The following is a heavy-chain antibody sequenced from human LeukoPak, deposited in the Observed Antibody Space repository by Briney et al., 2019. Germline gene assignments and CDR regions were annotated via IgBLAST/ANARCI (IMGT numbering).Heavy chain of an antibody. CDR3: ARVWRSSSSPYFFDY. V-gene: IGHV4-39*01. J-gene: IGHJ4*02. Sequence: SETLSLTCTVSGGSISSGTYYWGWIRQPPGKGLEWIGSIYYSGGTYYNPSLKSRVTMSVDTSKNQFSLKLSSVTAADTAVYYCARVWRSSSSPYFFDYWGQGTLVTVSS. CDR2: IYYSGGT. CDR1: GGSISSGTYY. D-gene: IGHD6-13*01.